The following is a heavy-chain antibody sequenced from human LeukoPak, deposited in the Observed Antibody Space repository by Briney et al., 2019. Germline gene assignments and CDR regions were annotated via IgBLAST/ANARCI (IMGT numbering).Heavy chain of an antibody. J-gene: IGHJ3*02. CDR3: VRRDIYTTSSWGAFDI. CDR2: ISSTGGEI. CDR1: GFTFSRYV. D-gene: IGHD6-6*01. Sequence: WGSLRLSCAASGFTFSRYVISWVRQVPGRRPDWVSTISSTGGEIFYADSVKGRFTISRDNSNNMVYLQMDSLRTDDTALYYCVRRDIYTTSSWGAFDIWGQGTLVTVSS. V-gene: IGHV3-23*01.